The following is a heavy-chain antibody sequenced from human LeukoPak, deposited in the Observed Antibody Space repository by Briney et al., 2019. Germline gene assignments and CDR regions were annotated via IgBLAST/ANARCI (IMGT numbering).Heavy chain of an antibody. CDR1: GFTFSSYG. CDR3: AKDTLSGYDYRLYYYYGMDV. CDR2: VRYDGSNK. Sequence: GGSLRLSCAASGFTFSSYGMHWVRQAPGKGLEWVAFVRYDGSNKYYADSVKGRFTISRDNSKNTLYLQMNSLRAEDTAVYYCAKDTLSGYDYRLYYYYGMDVWGQGTTVTVSS. J-gene: IGHJ6*02. D-gene: IGHD5-12*01. V-gene: IGHV3-30*02.